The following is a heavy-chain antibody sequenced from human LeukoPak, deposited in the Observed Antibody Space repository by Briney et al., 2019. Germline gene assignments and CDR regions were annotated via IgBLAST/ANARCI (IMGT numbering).Heavy chain of an antibody. Sequence: GESLKISCKGSGFSSTSYWISWVRQMPGKGLEWMGRIDPSDSYTNYSPSFQGHVTISADKSISTAYLQWSSLKASDTAMYYCARHDGGSAWQFDYWGQGTLVTVSS. CDR2: IDPSDSYT. CDR1: GFSSTSYW. D-gene: IGHD6-19*01. CDR3: ARHDGGSAWQFDY. V-gene: IGHV5-10-1*01. J-gene: IGHJ4*02.